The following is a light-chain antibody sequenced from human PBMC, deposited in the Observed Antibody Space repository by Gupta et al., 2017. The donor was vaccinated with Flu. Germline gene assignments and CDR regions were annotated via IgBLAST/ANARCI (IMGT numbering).Light chain of an antibody. CDR3: QQRMSWPIT. Sequence: LTQSPATLTLSPGERATLSCRASQSVANYLAWYQQKPGQAPRLLISDTSIRATAIPARFSGSGSGTDFTLTINSLQPEDFAVYYCQQRMSWPITFGQGTRLEIK. V-gene: IGKV3-11*01. CDR1: QSVANY. J-gene: IGKJ5*01. CDR2: DTS.